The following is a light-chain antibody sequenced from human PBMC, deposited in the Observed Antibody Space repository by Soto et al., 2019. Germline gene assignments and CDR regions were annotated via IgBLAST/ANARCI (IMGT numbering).Light chain of an antibody. V-gene: IGLV2-8*01. CDR3: TSYGGSNNLI. J-gene: IGLJ2*01. CDR1: SSDVGGYNY. Sequence: QSALTQPPSASGSPGQSVTISCTGTSSDVGGYNYVSWYQQHPGKAPKVLIYDVSQRPSGVPDRFSGSKSGNTASLTVSGLQDEDEADYYCTSYGGSNNLIFGGGTKLTVL. CDR2: DVS.